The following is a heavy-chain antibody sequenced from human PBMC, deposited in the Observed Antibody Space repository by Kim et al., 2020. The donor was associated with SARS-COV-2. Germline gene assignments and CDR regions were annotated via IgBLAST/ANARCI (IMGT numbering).Heavy chain of an antibody. D-gene: IGHD2-2*01. J-gene: IGHJ6*02. CDR3: ATIMPHYYYYGMDV. CDR1: GYTFTSYD. Sequence: ASVKVSCKASGYTFTSYDINWVRQATGQGLEWMGWMNPNSGNTGYAQKFQGRVTMTRNTSISTAYMELSSLRSEDTAVYYCATIMPHYYYYGMDVWGQGTTVTVSS. V-gene: IGHV1-8*01. CDR2: MNPNSGNT.